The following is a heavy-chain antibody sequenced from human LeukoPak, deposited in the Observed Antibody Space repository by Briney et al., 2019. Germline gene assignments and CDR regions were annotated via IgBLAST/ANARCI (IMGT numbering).Heavy chain of an antibody. V-gene: IGHV4-59*08. CDR2: IYYSGST. CDR1: GGSISSYY. CDR3: ARVFREGGFGAFDI. J-gene: IGHJ3*02. Sequence: SETLSLTCTVSGGSISSYYWSWIRQPPGKGLEWIGYIYYSGSTNYNPSLKSRVTISVDTSKNQFSLKLSSVTAADTAVYYCARVFREGGFGAFDIWGQGTMVTVSS. D-gene: IGHD3-10*01.